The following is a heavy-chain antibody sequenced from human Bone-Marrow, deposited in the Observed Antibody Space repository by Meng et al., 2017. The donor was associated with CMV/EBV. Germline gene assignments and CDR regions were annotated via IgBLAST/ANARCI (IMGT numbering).Heavy chain of an antibody. CDR1: GGSINSNTYY. J-gene: IGHJ6*02. D-gene: IGHD2-21*01. V-gene: IGHV4-39*01. CDR2: ISYSGNT. Sequence: SETLSLTCSISGGSINSNTYYWGWIRQPPGKGLEWIGSISYSGNTYYNPSLKSRVTISVDTSKKQFSLKLSSVTAAETAVYYCARSVVDYGMDVWGQGTTVTVSS. CDR3: ARSVVDYGMDV.